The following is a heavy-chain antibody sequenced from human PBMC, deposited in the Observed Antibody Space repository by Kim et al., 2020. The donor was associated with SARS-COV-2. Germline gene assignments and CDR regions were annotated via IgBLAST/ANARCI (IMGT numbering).Heavy chain of an antibody. D-gene: IGHD1-1*01. CDR3: ATGGLRGWFDS. Sequence: ASVKVSCKASGSSFTSYYIHWLRQAPGQGPGWMGMISPPEGSTNFAQEFQDRVTMTRDTSTSTFYMELRSLKAEDTALYYCATGGLRGWFDSWGQGTLVTVSS. CDR2: ISPPEGST. J-gene: IGHJ5*01. V-gene: IGHV1-46*01. CDR1: GSSFTSYY.